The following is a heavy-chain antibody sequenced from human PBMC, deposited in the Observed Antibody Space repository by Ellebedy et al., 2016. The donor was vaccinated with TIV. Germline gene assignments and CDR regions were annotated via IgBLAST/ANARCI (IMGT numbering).Heavy chain of an antibody. Sequence: GESLKISCAASGFTFSSYNIIWVRQAPGKGLEWISYISSDTLTTEYADSVKGRFTISRDNAKNSVYLQMKTLSAEETAVYFCARDMGRWLQFLGFWGQGTLVTVSS. V-gene: IGHV3-48*04. CDR2: ISSDTLTT. D-gene: IGHD5-24*01. J-gene: IGHJ4*02. CDR3: ARDMGRWLQFLGF. CDR1: GFTFSSYN.